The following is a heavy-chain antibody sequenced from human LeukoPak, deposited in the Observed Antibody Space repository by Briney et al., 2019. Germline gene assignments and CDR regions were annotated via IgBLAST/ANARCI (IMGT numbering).Heavy chain of an antibody. Sequence: GASVKVSCRASGYTFTGYYMHWLRQAPGQGLEWMGWINPNSGGTNYAQKFQGRVTMTRDTSISTAYMELSRLRSDDTAVYYCARGGTMIVVEDWFDPWGQGTLVTVSS. CDR2: INPNSGGT. V-gene: IGHV1-2*02. CDR3: ARGGTMIVVEDWFDP. CDR1: GYTFTGYY. D-gene: IGHD3-22*01. J-gene: IGHJ5*02.